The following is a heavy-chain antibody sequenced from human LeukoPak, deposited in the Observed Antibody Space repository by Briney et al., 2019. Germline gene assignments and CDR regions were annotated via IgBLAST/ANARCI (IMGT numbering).Heavy chain of an antibody. V-gene: IGHV1-2*02. J-gene: IGHJ6*03. CDR1: GYSFTGYY. CDR3: ARGGYLTYYYYMDV. CDR2: INPNSGGT. Sequence: ASVKVSCKASGYSFTGYYMHWVRQAPGQGLEWMGWINPNSGGTNYAQKFQGRVTMTRDTSISTAYMELTRLRSDDTAVYYCARGGYLTYYYYMDVWGKGTTVTVSS. D-gene: IGHD5-18*01.